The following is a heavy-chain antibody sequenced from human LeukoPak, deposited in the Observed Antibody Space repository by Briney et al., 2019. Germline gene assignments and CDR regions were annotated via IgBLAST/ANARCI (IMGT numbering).Heavy chain of an antibody. V-gene: IGHV1-46*01. CDR3: ARHPAYCGGDC. CDR1: GYTFTSWY. Sequence: ASVDVSCKASGYTFTSWYMHWVRQAPGQGLEWMGIINPNSGSTSYAQRFQGRVTMTRDTSTSRVYMELSTLRSEDTAVYYCARHPAYCGGDCWGQGTLVTVSS. CDR2: INPNSGST. J-gene: IGHJ4*02. D-gene: IGHD2-21*01.